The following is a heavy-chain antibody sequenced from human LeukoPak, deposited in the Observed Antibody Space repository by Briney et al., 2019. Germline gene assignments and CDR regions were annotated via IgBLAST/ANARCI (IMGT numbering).Heavy chain of an antibody. J-gene: IGHJ4*02. CDR2: IYYSGST. CDR1: GGSISSGGYY. CDR3: ARSAYGDFMYYFDY. V-gene: IGHV4-31*03. D-gene: IGHD4-17*01. Sequence: PSQILSLTCTVSGGSISSGGYYWSWIRQHPGKGLEWIGYIYYSGSTYYNPSLKSRVTISVDTSKNQFSLKLSSVTAADTAVYYCARSAYGDFMYYFDYWGQGTLVTVSS.